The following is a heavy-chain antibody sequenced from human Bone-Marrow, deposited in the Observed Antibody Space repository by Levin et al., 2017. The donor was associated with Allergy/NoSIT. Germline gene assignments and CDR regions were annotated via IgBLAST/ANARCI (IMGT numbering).Heavy chain of an antibody. J-gene: IGHJ4*02. Sequence: GGSLRLSCAASGFTFSNYWMHWVRQTTGKGLVWVSRINSDGSTTSYADSVKGRFTVSRDNAKNTLYLQMNSLGAEDSAVYYCSRVTYAGWGQGTLVTVSS. CDR1: GFTFSNYW. V-gene: IGHV3-74*01. CDR2: INSDGSTT. D-gene: IGHD2-8*01. CDR3: SRVTYAG.